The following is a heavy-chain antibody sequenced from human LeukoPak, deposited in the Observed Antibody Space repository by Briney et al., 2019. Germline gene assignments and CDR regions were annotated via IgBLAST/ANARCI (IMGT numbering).Heavy chain of an antibody. D-gene: IGHD3-22*01. Sequence: SETLSLTCAVYGGSFSGYYWSWIRQPPGKGLEWIGEINHSGSTNYNPSLKGRVTISVDTSKNQFSLKLSSVTAADTAVYYCARRHSYDSRGAFDIWGQGTMVTVSS. V-gene: IGHV4-34*01. CDR2: INHSGST. J-gene: IGHJ3*02. CDR3: ARRHSYDSRGAFDI. CDR1: GGSFSGYY.